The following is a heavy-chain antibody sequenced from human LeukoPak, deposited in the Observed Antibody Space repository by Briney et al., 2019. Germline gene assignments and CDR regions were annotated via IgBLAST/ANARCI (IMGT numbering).Heavy chain of an antibody. CDR1: GGSISSYY. J-gene: IGHJ4*02. CDR2: IYYSGST. D-gene: IGHD3-10*01. Sequence: SETLSLTCTVSGGSISSYYWSWIRQPPGKGLEGIGYIYYSGSTNYNPSLKSRVTISADTSKNQFSLKLSSVTAADTAVYYCARDRKYGSGFYWDYWGQGTLVTVSS. V-gene: IGHV4-59*01. CDR3: ARDRKYGSGFYWDY.